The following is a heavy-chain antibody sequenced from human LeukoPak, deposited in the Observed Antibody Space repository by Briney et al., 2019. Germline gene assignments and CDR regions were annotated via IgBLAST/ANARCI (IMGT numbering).Heavy chain of an antibody. J-gene: IGHJ4*02. CDR3: ARFATYYDSSGYYLNAFDY. Sequence: GSLRLSCTASGFTLSSYEMSWIRQAPGKGLEWIGSIYYSGSTYYNPSLKSRVTISVDTSKNQFSLKLSSVTAADTAVYYCARFATYYDSSGYYLNAFDYWGQGTLVTVSS. CDR2: IYYSGST. V-gene: IGHV4-39*07. D-gene: IGHD3-22*01. CDR1: GFTLSSYE.